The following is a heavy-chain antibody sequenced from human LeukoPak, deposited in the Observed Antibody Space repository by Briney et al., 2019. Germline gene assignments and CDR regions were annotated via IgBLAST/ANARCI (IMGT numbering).Heavy chain of an antibody. V-gene: IGHV3-73*01. CDR3: TRLGYCSGGSCYIGY. CDR2: IRSKANSYAT. CDR1: GFTFSGSA. Sequence: PGGSLRLSCAASGFTFSGSAMHWVRQASGKGLEWVGRIRSKANSYATAYAASVKGRFTTSRDDSKNTAYLQMNSLKTEDTAVYYCTRLGYCSGGSCYIGYWGQGTLVTVSS. D-gene: IGHD2-15*01. J-gene: IGHJ4*02.